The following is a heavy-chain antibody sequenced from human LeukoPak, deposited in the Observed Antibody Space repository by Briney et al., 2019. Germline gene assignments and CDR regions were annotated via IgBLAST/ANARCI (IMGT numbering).Heavy chain of an antibody. Sequence: SETLSLTCTVSGGSISSGGYYWSWIRQPPGKGLEWIGYIYHSGSTYYNPSLKSRVTISVDRSKNQFSLKLSSVTAADTAVYYCARLTVALDYWGQGTLVTVSS. CDR1: GGSISSGGYY. V-gene: IGHV4-30-2*01. CDR2: IYHSGST. CDR3: ARLTVALDY. D-gene: IGHD6-19*01. J-gene: IGHJ4*02.